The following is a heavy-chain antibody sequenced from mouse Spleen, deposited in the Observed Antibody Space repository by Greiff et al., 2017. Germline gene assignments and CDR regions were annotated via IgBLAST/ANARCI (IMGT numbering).Heavy chain of an antibody. J-gene: IGHJ2*01. CDR2: IDPSDSYT. CDR1: GYTFTSYW. CDR3: ARSGNWEGGYFDY. V-gene: IGHV1-50*01. Sequence: QVQLQQPGAELVKPGASVKLSCKASGYTFTSYWMQWVKQRPGQGLEWIGEIDPSDSYTNYNQKFKGKATLTVDTSSSTAYMQLSSLTSEDSAVYYCARSGNWEGGYFDYWGQGTTLTVSS. D-gene: IGHD4-1*01.